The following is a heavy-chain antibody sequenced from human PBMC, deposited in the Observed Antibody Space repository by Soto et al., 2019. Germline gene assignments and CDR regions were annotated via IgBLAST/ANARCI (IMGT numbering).Heavy chain of an antibody. D-gene: IGHD2-2*01. CDR3: ARGYCTTTICDPWFDP. Sequence: ESLKISCTGVGYSFTSYWIGWARQMPGKGLEWMGIIYPGDSDTRYSPSFQGQVTISADKSITTAYLQWSSLKASDTAMYYCARGYCTTTICDPWFDPWGQGTLVTVSS. V-gene: IGHV5-51*01. CDR1: GYSFTSYW. CDR2: IYPGDSDT. J-gene: IGHJ5*02.